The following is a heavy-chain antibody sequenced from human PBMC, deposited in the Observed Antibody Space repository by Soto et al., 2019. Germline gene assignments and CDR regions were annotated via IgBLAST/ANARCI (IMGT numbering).Heavy chain of an antibody. CDR3: ASVFFPPPCIMITFGGENDAFDI. J-gene: IGHJ3*02. D-gene: IGHD3-16*01. CDR1: GYTFTSYG. V-gene: IGHV1-18*01. Sequence: GASVKVSCKASGYTFTSYGISWVRQAPGQGLERMGWISAYNGNTNYAQKHQGRVTMTTDTSTSTAYMEQRSQRSDDTFVYYCASVFFPPPCIMITFGGENDAFDIWGQGTMVTVSS. CDR2: ISAYNGNT.